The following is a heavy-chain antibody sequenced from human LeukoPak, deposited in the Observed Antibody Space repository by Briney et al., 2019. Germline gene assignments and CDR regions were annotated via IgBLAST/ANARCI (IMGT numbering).Heavy chain of an antibody. CDR1: GGAISNYV. D-gene: IGHD3-16*01. CDR2: VSTTGSS. CDR3: ARDDLVWGGGTNSFDP. Sequence: SDTLSLTCTVSGGAISNYVWSWIRQPAGKGLEWIGRVSTTGSSNVNPSLKSRVIMSADTSRNQFSLKLQSVTAAESALYFCARDDLVWGGGTNSFDPWGQGVLVTVSS. V-gene: IGHV4-4*07. J-gene: IGHJ5*02.